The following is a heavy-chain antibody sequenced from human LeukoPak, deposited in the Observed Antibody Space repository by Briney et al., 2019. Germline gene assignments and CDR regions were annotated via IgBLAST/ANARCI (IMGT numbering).Heavy chain of an antibody. J-gene: IGHJ6*02. CDR2: IYYSGST. V-gene: IGHV4-59*01. Sequence: SETLSLTCIVSGGSISSYYWSWIRQPPGKGLEWIGYIYYSGSTNYNPSLKSRVTISLDTSKNQFSLKLSSVTAAGTAVYYCARDKRYYDSSAMDVWGQGTTVTVSS. CDR3: ARDKRYYDSSAMDV. CDR1: GGSISSYY. D-gene: IGHD3-22*01.